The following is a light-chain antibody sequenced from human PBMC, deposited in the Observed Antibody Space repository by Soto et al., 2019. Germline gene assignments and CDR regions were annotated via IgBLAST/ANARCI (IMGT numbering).Light chain of an antibody. V-gene: IGLV2-14*01. CDR2: DVS. Sequence: QPVLPQPASVSGSPGQSLTISCTGTSSNVGGYNYVSWYQQHPGKAPKLMIYDVSNRPSGVSNRFSGSKSGNTASLTISGLQADDDADYYCSSYTSITTLVFGTGTKVTVL. J-gene: IGLJ1*01. CDR1: SSNVGGYNY. CDR3: SSYTSITTLV.